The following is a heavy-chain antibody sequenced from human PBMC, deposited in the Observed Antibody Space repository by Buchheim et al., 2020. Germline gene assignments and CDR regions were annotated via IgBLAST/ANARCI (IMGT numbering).Heavy chain of an antibody. J-gene: IGHJ3*02. V-gene: IGHV3-30*04. CDR3: ARGSKLLWLGGDACDI. Sequence: QVQLVESGGGVVRPGRSLRLSCVASKFSFTTYPMHWVRRAPGKGLEWVAAISYQGSNILYTDSVKDRFSISRDNSRNTLYLQMNGLRTEDTGVYYCARGSKLLWLGGDACDIWGQGT. CDR2: ISYQGSNI. D-gene: IGHD3-10*01. CDR1: KFSFTTYP.